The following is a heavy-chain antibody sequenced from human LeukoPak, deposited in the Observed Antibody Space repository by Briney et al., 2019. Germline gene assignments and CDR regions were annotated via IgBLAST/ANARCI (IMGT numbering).Heavy chain of an antibody. CDR1: GFTFSSHG. CDR2: ISYDGSNK. D-gene: IGHD6-19*01. V-gene: IGHV3-30*18. Sequence: AGGSLRLSCAASGFTFSSHGMQWVRQAPGKGLVWLADISYDGSNKYYADSVKGRFTISRDNSKNTRYLQMNSLRAEDTAVYYCAKDSPSFERAVAGIGNWFDPWGQGTLVTVSS. J-gene: IGHJ5*02. CDR3: AKDSPSFERAVAGIGNWFDP.